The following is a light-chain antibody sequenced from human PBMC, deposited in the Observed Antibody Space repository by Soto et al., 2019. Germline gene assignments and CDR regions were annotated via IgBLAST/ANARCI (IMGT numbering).Light chain of an antibody. CDR1: QSVSSSY. CDR2: GAS. V-gene: IGKV3-20*01. J-gene: IGKJ3*01. CDR3: QQRHNLPHT. Sequence: EIVLTQSPGTLSLSPGERATLSCRASQSVSSSYLAWYQQKPGQAPRLLIYGASSRATGIPDRFSGSGSGTDFTFTISSLQPEDIATYYCQQRHNLPHTFGPGTKVDIK.